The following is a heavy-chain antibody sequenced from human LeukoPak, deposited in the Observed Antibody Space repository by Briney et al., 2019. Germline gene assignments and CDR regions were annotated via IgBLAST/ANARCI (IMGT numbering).Heavy chain of an antibody. D-gene: IGHD6-6*01. CDR1: GFDFSIYG. Sequence: PGGSLRLSCAASGFDFSIYGMNWVRQAPGKGLEWVSSINSRGDYIYYSDSLKGRFTISRDNARSSLYLQMSSLRAEDTAVYYCARGGSSFAPQDVWGKGTTVTVSS. CDR2: INSRGDYI. CDR3: ARGGSSFAPQDV. J-gene: IGHJ6*04. V-gene: IGHV3-21*01.